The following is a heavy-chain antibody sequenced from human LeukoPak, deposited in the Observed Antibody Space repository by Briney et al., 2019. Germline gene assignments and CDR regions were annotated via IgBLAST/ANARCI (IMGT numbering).Heavy chain of an antibody. D-gene: IGHD2-2*01. Sequence: SGGSLRLSCAASGFTFSSYGMHWVRQAPGKGLEWVAFIRYDGSNKYYADSVKGRFTISRDNSKNTLYLQMNSLRAEDTAVYYCTKDVLNIVVVPAKYYFDYWGQGTLVTVSS. CDR2: IRYDGSNK. J-gene: IGHJ4*02. CDR1: GFTFSSYG. V-gene: IGHV3-30*02. CDR3: TKDVLNIVVVPAKYYFDY.